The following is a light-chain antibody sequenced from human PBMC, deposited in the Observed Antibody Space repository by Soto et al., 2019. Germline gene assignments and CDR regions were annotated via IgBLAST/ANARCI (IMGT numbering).Light chain of an antibody. V-gene: IGLV2-14*01. J-gene: IGLJ3*02. CDR2: EVS. CDR1: SSDIGDYNY. CDR3: ISFTSSSTLV. Sequence: QSALTQPASVSGSRGQSIAISCTGTSSDIGDYNYVSWYQQHPGKAPKLMIYEVSNRPSGVSNRFSGSKSGNTASLTISGLQADDEADYYCISFTSSSTLVFGGGTKLTVL.